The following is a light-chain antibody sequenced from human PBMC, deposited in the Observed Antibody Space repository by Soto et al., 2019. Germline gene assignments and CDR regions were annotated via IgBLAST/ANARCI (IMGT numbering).Light chain of an antibody. J-gene: IGKJ4*01. CDR3: QQYDSSQPS. CDR2: GAS. V-gene: IGKV3-20*01. Sequence: EIVLTQSPGTLSLSPGERATLSCRASQSVSSSYLAWYQQKPGQAPRLLIYGASSRATGIPERYSGSESGTGFTLTVSSLEPEAFAVYYCQQYDSSQPSFGGGPKVEI. CDR1: QSVSSSY.